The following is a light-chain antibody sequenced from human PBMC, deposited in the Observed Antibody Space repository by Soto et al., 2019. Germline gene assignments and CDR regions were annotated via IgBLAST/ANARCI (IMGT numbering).Light chain of an antibody. CDR2: EVS. V-gene: IGLV2-8*01. J-gene: IGLJ2*01. CDR1: SSDVGDYNY. CDR3: SSFAGSNNLGV. Sequence: QSVLTQPPSASGSPGQSVTISCTGTSSDVGDYNYVSWYQQHPGRAPKLMIYEVSKRPSGVPDRFSGSKSGNTASLTVSGLQTEDEADYYCSSFAGSNNLGVFGGGTKVTVL.